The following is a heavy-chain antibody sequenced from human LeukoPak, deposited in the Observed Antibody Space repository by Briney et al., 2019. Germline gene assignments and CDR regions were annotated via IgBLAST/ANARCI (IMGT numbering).Heavy chain of an antibody. V-gene: IGHV4-34*01. J-gene: IGHJ4*02. Sequence: SETLSLTCAVYGESFSGYYWSWIRQPPGKGLEWIGEINHSGSTNYSPSLKSRVTISVDTSKNQFSLKLSSVTAADTAVYYCARGGLDDYVWGSYRSYYFDYWGQGTLVTVSS. CDR1: GESFSGYY. CDR3: ARGGLDDYVWGSYRSYYFDY. CDR2: INHSGST. D-gene: IGHD3-16*02.